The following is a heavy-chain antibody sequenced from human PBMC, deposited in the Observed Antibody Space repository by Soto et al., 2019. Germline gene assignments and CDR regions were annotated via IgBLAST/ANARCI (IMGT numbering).Heavy chain of an antibody. J-gene: IGHJ5*02. Sequence: SETLSLTCTVSGGSISSGDYYWSWIRQPPGKGLEWIGYIYYSGSTNYNPSLKSRVTISVDTSKNQFSLKLSSVTASDTAVYYCARAGTTMVRGVISGWFDPWGQGTLVTVS. D-gene: IGHD3-10*01. CDR1: GGSISSGDYY. V-gene: IGHV4-61*08. CDR2: IYYSGST. CDR3: ARAGTTMVRGVISGWFDP.